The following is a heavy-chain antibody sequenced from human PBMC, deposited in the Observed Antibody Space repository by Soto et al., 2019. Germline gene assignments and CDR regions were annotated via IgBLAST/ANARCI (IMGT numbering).Heavy chain of an antibody. J-gene: IGHJ6*02. V-gene: IGHV4-34*01. Sequence: QVQLQQWGAGLLKPSETLSLTCAVYGGSFSGYYWSWIRQPPGKGLEWIGEINHSGSTNYNPSLKRRVTISVDTSKNQFSLQLSSVTAADTAVYYCARIPSYYEFWSGYYFNYYYGMDVWGQGTTVTVSS. CDR3: ARIPSYYEFWSGYYFNYYYGMDV. CDR2: INHSGST. CDR1: GGSFSGYY. D-gene: IGHD3-3*01.